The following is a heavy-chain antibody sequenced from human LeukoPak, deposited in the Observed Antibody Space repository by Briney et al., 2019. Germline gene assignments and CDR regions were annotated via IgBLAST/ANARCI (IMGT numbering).Heavy chain of an antibody. Sequence: SETPSLTCTVSGGSISSSSYQWGWIRQPPGKGLEWIGTISYSGSTYYSPSLKSRVTVSVDTSKNQFSLKLSSVTAADTAVYYCARISIVVVPGYFDYWGQGTLVTVSS. CDR3: ARISIVVVPGYFDY. J-gene: IGHJ4*02. V-gene: IGHV4-39*01. CDR2: ISYSGST. CDR1: GGSISSSSYQ. D-gene: IGHD2-2*01.